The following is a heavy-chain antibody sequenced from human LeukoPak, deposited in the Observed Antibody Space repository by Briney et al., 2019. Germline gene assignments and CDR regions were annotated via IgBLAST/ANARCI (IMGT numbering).Heavy chain of an antibody. Sequence: SETLSLTCTVSGGSISSYYWSWIRQPPGKGLEWIGYIYYSGSNNYNPFLKSRVTISVDTSKNQFSLKLSSVTAADTAVYYCARVPRSYYYYYYMDVWGKGTTVTVSS. CDR2: IYYSGSN. V-gene: IGHV4-59*01. J-gene: IGHJ6*03. CDR1: GGSISSYY. CDR3: ARVPRSYYYYYYMDV.